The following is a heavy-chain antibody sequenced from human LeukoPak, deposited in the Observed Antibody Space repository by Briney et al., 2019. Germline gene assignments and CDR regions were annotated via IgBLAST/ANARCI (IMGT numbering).Heavy chain of an antibody. CDR3: ARETIAAAGKGFDP. Sequence: PGGSLRLSCAASGFTFSSYGMHWVRQAPGKGLEWVAFIRYDGSNKYYADSVKGRFTISRDNAKKSLYLQMNSLRAEDTAVYYCARETIAAAGKGFDPWGQGTLVTVSS. CDR2: IRYDGSNK. CDR1: GFTFSSYG. V-gene: IGHV3-30*02. J-gene: IGHJ5*02. D-gene: IGHD6-13*01.